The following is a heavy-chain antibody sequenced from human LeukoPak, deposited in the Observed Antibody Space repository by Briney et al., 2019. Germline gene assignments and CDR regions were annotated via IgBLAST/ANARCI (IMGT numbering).Heavy chain of an antibody. D-gene: IGHD6-25*01. CDR1: GYSFTNYW. V-gene: IGHV5-51*01. CDR2: IYPGDSDT. Sequence: GESLKISCKGSGYSFTNYWIGWVRQMPGKGLEWMGIIYPGDSDTTYSPSFQGQVTISADKSISTAYLQWSSLKASDTAMYYCGRTSAAGSLKGAFDIWGQGTMVTVSS. J-gene: IGHJ3*02. CDR3: GRTSAAGSLKGAFDI.